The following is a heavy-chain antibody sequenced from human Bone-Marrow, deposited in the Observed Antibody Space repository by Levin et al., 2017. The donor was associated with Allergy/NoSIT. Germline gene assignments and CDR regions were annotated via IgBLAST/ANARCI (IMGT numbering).Heavy chain of an antibody. J-gene: IGHJ4*02. V-gene: IGHV3-11*01. Sequence: LSLTCAASGFTFSDYYMSWIRQAPGKGLEWLSYIGNSVSTIYYADSVKGRFTISRDNAKNSLYLQMSSLRAEDTAVYYCARDWGGGWLQFCDSWGQGTLVTVSS. CDR3: ARDWGGGWLQFCDS. CDR1: GFTFSDYY. D-gene: IGHD5-24*01. CDR2: IGNSVSTI.